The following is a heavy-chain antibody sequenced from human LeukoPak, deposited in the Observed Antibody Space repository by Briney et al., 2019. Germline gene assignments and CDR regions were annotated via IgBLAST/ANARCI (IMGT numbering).Heavy chain of an antibody. V-gene: IGHV3-74*01. D-gene: IGHD3-3*01. CDR3: VRERNNFWSGHHSIFDS. CDR1: GFDFSSDW. Sequence: GGSLRLSCAASGFDFSSDWMHWVRQAPGKGLVWLSRINNDGSSTIYADSVKGRFTFSRDNAENTLFLEMSSLRVEDTAVYYCVRERNNFWSGHHSIFDSWGQGTLVTVSS. CDR2: INNDGSST. J-gene: IGHJ4*02.